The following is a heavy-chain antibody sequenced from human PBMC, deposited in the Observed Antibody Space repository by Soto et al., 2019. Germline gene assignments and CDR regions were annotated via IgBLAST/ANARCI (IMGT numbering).Heavy chain of an antibody. J-gene: IGHJ4*02. CDR2: ISAYNGNT. Sequence: ASVKVSCKASGYTFTSYGISWVRQAPGQGLEWMGWISAYNGNTNYAQKLQGRVTMTTDTSTSTAYMELRSLRSDDTAVYYCARDRGVVVAATTDYWGQGTLVTVSS. V-gene: IGHV1-18*01. D-gene: IGHD2-15*01. CDR1: GYTFTSYG. CDR3: ARDRGVVVAATTDY.